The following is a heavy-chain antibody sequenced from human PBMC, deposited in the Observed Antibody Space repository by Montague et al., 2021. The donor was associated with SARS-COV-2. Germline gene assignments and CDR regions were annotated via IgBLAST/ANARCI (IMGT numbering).Heavy chain of an antibody. CDR3: ARGSILRYFDWLGSGSWFDP. Sequence: SETLSLTCIVAGGSISSYYWSWIRQPPGKGLEWIGYIYYSGSTNYNPSLKSRVTISVDTSKNQFSLKLSSVTAADTAVYYCARGSILRYFDWLGSGSWFDPWGQGTLVTVSS. CDR2: IYYSGST. CDR1: GGSISSYY. J-gene: IGHJ5*02. D-gene: IGHD3-9*01. V-gene: IGHV4-59*01.